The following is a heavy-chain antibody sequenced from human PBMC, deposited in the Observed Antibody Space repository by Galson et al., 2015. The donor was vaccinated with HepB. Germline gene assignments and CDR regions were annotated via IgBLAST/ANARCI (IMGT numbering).Heavy chain of an antibody. CDR1: GGTFSSYA. CDR3: ARVPRGDYYYGMDV. D-gene: IGHD3-16*01. Sequence: SCKASGGTFSSYAISWVRQAPGQGLEWMGEIIPIFGTANYAQKFQGRVTITADESTSTAYMELSSLRSEDTAVYYCARVPRGDYYYGMDVWGQGTTVTVSS. V-gene: IGHV1-69*01. CDR2: IIPIFGTA. J-gene: IGHJ6*02.